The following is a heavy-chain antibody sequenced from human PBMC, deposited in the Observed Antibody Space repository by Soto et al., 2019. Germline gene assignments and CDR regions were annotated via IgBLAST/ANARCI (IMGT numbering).Heavy chain of an antibody. J-gene: IGHJ4*02. D-gene: IGHD2-2*01. Sequence: LVASLKISCKGSGYSFTNYWIGWVRQMPGKGLEWMGITYPGDSDTRYNPSFQGQVTISLDKSISTAFLQWSSLKASDTAMYYCARHGCSSSSCYGGVDYWGQGTLVTVSS. V-gene: IGHV5-51*01. CDR3: ARHGCSSSSCYGGVDY. CDR1: GYSFTNYW. CDR2: TYPGDSDT.